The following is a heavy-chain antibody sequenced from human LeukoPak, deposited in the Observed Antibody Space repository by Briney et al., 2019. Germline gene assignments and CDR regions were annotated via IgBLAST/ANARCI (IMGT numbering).Heavy chain of an antibody. Sequence: GGSLRLSCAASGLTFSSYEMNWVRPAPGKGLEWVSYISSSGSTIYYADSVKGRFTISSDNAKNSLYLQMNSLRAEDTAVYYCARGRGWELNSPMYYWGQGTLVTVSS. J-gene: IGHJ4*02. CDR3: ARGRGWELNSPMYY. CDR1: GLTFSSYE. V-gene: IGHV3-48*03. D-gene: IGHD1-26*01. CDR2: ISSSGSTI.